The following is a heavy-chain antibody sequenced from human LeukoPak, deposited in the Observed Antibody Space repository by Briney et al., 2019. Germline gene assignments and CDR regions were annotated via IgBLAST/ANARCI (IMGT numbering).Heavy chain of an antibody. CDR3: ARDSSSGWYLFNWFDP. CDR2: ISAYNGNT. D-gene: IGHD6-19*01. CDR1: GYTFTSYD. J-gene: IGHJ5*02. Sequence: ASVKVSCKASGYTFTSYDISWVRQAPGQGLEWMGWISAYNGNTNYAQKLQGRVTMTTDTSTSTAYMELRSLRSDDTAVYYCARDSSSGWYLFNWFDPWGQGTLVTVSS. V-gene: IGHV1-18*01.